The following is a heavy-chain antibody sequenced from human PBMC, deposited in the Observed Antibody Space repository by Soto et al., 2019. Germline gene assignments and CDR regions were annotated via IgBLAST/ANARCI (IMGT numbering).Heavy chain of an antibody. V-gene: IGHV3-33*08. CDR2: IWHDGREK. Sequence: QVQVVESGGGVVQPGTSLRLSCVGSGFTFGSFGMHWVRQAPGKGLEWVAVIWHDGREKYYAESVEGRFTVSRDNRKNTMYLQMNSLRAEETAVYYCARDPGKDEAMDCWGHGTLVTVSS. CDR1: GFTFGSFG. CDR3: ARDPGKDEAMDC. J-gene: IGHJ4*01.